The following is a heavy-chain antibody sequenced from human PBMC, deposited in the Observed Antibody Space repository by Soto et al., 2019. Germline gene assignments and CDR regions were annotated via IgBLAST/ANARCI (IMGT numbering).Heavy chain of an antibody. CDR3: PVVVAATRQDYYYYYYMDV. Sequence: ASVKVSCKASGYTFTSYDINWVRQATGQGLEWMGWMNPNSGNTGYAQKFQGRVTMTRNTSISTAYMELSSLRSEDTAVYYCPVVVAATRQDYYYYYYMDVWGKGTTVTVSS. V-gene: IGHV1-8*01. J-gene: IGHJ6*03. CDR1: GYTFTSYD. CDR2: MNPNSGNT. D-gene: IGHD2-15*01.